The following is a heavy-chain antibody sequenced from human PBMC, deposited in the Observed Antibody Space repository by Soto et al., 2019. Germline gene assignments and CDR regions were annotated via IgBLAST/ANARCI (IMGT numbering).Heavy chain of an antibody. D-gene: IGHD2-15*01. CDR1: GFTFSSYG. Sequence: GGSLRLSCAASGFTFSSYGMHWVRQAPGKGLEWVAVIWYDGSNKYYADSVKGRFTISRDNSKNTLYLQMNSLRAEDTAVYYCARDQMDIVVVVAVPGPNYYYYGMDVWGQGTTVTVSS. J-gene: IGHJ6*02. V-gene: IGHV3-33*01. CDR3: ARDQMDIVVVVAVPGPNYYYYGMDV. CDR2: IWYDGSNK.